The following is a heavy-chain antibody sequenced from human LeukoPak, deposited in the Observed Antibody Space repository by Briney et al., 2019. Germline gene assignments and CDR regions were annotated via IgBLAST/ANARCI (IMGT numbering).Heavy chain of an antibody. CDR1: RFTFSSYS. V-gene: IGHV3-23*01. J-gene: IGHJ4*02. D-gene: IGHD6-19*01. CDR2: ISGSGGST. Sequence: GGSLRLSCAASRFTFSSYSMNWVRQAPGKGLEWVSAISGSGGSTYYADSVKGRFTISRDNSKNTLYLQMNSLRAEDTAVYYCAASSGWGDWGQGTLVTVSS. CDR3: AASSGWGD.